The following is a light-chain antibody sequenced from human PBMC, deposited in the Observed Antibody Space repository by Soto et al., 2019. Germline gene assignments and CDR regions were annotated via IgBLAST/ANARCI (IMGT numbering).Light chain of an antibody. CDR1: SSDVGGGNF. CDR3: NSYTSGVTYV. Sequence: QSALTQPASVSGSPGQSIIISCTGTSSDVGGGNFVSWYQQHPGKAPKLIIYDVSYRPSGVSDRFSASKSDNTASLTISGLQAEDEADYYCNSYTSGVTYVFGTGTKLTVL. V-gene: IGLV2-14*03. J-gene: IGLJ1*01. CDR2: DVS.